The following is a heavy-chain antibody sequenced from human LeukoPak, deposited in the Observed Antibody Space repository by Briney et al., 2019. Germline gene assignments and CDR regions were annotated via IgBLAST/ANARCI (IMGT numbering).Heavy chain of an antibody. CDR1: GGTFSSYT. CDR3: ARSARGYSYGHDY. Sequence: SVKVSCKASGGTFSSYTISWVRQAPGQGLEWMGRIILILGIANYAQKFQGRVTITADKSTSTAYMELSSLRSEDTAVYYCARSARGYSYGHDYWGQGTLVTVSS. V-gene: IGHV1-69*02. J-gene: IGHJ4*02. D-gene: IGHD5-18*01. CDR2: IILILGIA.